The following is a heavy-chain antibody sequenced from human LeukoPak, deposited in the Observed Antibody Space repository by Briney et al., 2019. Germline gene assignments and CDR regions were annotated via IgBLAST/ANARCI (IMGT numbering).Heavy chain of an antibody. J-gene: IGHJ4*02. CDR3: AKALDLPIVVVISSIDY. CDR1: GFTVSSNY. Sequence: GGSLRLSCAASGFTVSSNYMSWVRQAPGKGLEWVSVIYSGGSTYYADSVKGRFTISRDNSKNTLYLQMNSLRAEDTAVYYCAKALDLPIVVVISSIDYWGQGTLVTVSS. CDR2: IYSGGST. D-gene: IGHD3-22*01. V-gene: IGHV3-53*01.